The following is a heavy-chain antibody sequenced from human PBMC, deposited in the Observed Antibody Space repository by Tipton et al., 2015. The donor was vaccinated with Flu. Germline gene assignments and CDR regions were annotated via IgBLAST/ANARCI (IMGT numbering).Heavy chain of an antibody. D-gene: IGHD4-11*01. Sequence: TLSLTCAVYGGSFSGYYWSWIRQPPGKGLEWIGEINHSGSTNYNPSLESRVTISIDTSKNQFSPKLSSVTAADTAVYYCARRDYSNYVSEPKNWFDPWGQGALVTVSS. CDR1: GGSFSGYY. J-gene: IGHJ5*02. V-gene: IGHV4-34*01. CDR2: INHSGST. CDR3: ARRDYSNYVSEPKNWFDP.